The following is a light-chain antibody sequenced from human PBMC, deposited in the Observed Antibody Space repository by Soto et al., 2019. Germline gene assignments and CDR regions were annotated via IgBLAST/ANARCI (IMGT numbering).Light chain of an antibody. CDR3: QQYDTFPLT. V-gene: IGKV1-33*01. J-gene: IGKJ4*01. Sequence: DIQMTQSPSSLSASVGDRVTITCQASQDIRKYLNWYQQKTGKAPKLVIYDASNLETGVPSRFSGSGSGTDFTFTISSLQPEDIATYYCQQYDTFPLTFGGGTKVEIK. CDR1: QDIRKY. CDR2: DAS.